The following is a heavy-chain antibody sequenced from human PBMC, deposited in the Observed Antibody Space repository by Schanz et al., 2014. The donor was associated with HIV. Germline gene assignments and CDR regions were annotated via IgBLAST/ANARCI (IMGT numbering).Heavy chain of an antibody. V-gene: IGHV3-33*06. CDR1: GFTFSSYG. CDR2: IWYDGSSK. D-gene: IGHD2-15*01. J-gene: IGHJ5*02. CDR3: AKDGGGLRFYNWFDP. Sequence: VQLLESGGGLLHPGGSLRLSCAASGFTFSSYGMHWVRQAPGKGLEWVAVIWYDGSSKYYADSVKGRFTISRDNSKNTLYLHMSSLRVEDTAVYYCAKDGGGLRFYNWFDPWGQGILVTVSS.